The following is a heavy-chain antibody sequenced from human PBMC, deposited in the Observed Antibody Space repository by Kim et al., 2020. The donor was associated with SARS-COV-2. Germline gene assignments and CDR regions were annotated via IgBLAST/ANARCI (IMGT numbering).Heavy chain of an antibody. CDR3: ARGYRNYYDSSGYYDY. D-gene: IGHD3-22*01. J-gene: IGHJ4*02. Sequence: ASVKVSCKASGYTFTSYGISWVRQAPGQGLEWMGWISAYNGNTNYAQKLQGRVTMTTDTSTSTAYMELRSLRSDDTAVYYCARGYRNYYDSSGYYDYWGQGTLVTVSS. CDR1: GYTFTSYG. CDR2: ISAYNGNT. V-gene: IGHV1-18*01.